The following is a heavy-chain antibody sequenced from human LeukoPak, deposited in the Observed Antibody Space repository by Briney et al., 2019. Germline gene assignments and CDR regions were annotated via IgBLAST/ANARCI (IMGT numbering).Heavy chain of an antibody. J-gene: IGHJ4*02. CDR2: IYPGDSDT. CDR1: GYSFTSYW. D-gene: IGHD3-22*01. Sequence: HGESLKISCKGSGYSFTSYWIGWVRQMPGKGLEWMGIIYPGDSDTRYGPSFQGQVTISADKSITTAYLQWSSLKASDTAMYYCASYNYYDSSGYYYEWVYWGQGTLVTVSS. CDR3: ASYNYYDSSGYYYEWVY. V-gene: IGHV5-51*01.